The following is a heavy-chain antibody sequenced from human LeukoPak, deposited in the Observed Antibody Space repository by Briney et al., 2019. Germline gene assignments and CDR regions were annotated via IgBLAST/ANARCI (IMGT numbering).Heavy chain of an antibody. CDR1: GGSISSYY. J-gene: IGHJ4*02. CDR2: IHYSGST. V-gene: IGHV4-59*08. Sequence: SETLSLTCTVSGGSISSYYWSWIRQPPGKGLEWIGYIHYSGSTNYNPSLKSRVTISLDTSKKQFFLRLSSVTAADTAIYYCAMYDSFFDYCGQGTLVTVSS. CDR3: AMYDSFFDY. D-gene: IGHD1-1*01.